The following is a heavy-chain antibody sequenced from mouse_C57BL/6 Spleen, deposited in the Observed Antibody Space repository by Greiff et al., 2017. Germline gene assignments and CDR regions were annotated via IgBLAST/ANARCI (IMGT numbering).Heavy chain of an antibody. D-gene: IGHD2-5*01. CDR1: GYSFTGYY. J-gene: IGHJ4*01. V-gene: IGHV1-42*01. CDR3: SVYYSNSYYYAMDY. Sequence: VQLQQSGPELVKPGASVKISCKASGYSFTGYYMNWVKQSPEKSLEWIGEINPSTGGTTSNQKFKAKATVTVDKSSSTAYMQLKSLTSEDSAVYYCSVYYSNSYYYAMDYWGQGTSDTVSS. CDR2: INPSTGGT.